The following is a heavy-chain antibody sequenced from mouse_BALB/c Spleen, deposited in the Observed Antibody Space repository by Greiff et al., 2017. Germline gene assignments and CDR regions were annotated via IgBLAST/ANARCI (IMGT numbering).Heavy chain of an antibody. CDR1: GYTFTSYW. J-gene: IGHJ3*01. CDR2: INPSTGYT. Sequence: VQLQQSGAELAKPGASVKMSCKASGYTFTSYWMHWVKQRPGQGLEWIGYINPSTGYTEYNQKFKDKATLTADKSSSTAYMQLSSLTSEDSAVYYCAKQGPLAYWGQGTLGTVSA. V-gene: IGHV1-7*01. CDR3: AKQGPLAY.